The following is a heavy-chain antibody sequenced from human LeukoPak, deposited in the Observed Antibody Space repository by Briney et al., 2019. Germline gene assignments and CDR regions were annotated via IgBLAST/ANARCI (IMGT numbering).Heavy chain of an antibody. D-gene: IGHD3-10*01. CDR1: GLTFSSYA. CDR3: AKLAGYYDSDSGYMDV. Sequence: GGSLRLSCAASGLTFSSYAMSWVRQAPGKGLEWVSAISGSGVITYHADSVKGRFTISRDNLKNMLFLQMNSLRAEDTAVYFCAKLAGYYDSDSGYMDVWGKGTTVTVSS. J-gene: IGHJ6*03. V-gene: IGHV3-23*01. CDR2: ISGSGVIT.